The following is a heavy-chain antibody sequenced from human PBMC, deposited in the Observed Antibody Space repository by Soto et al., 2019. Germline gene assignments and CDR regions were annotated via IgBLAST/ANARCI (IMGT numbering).Heavy chain of an antibody. J-gene: IGHJ4*02. CDR1: GGSFSGYY. CDR3: ARVLYGDYDY. V-gene: IGHV4-34*01. Sequence: SEILSLTCAVYGGSFSGYYWSWIRQPPGKGLEWIGEINHSGSTNYNPSLKSRVTISVDTSKNQFSLKLSSVTAADTAVYYCARVLYGDYDYWGQGTLVPVSS. D-gene: IGHD4-17*01. CDR2: INHSGST.